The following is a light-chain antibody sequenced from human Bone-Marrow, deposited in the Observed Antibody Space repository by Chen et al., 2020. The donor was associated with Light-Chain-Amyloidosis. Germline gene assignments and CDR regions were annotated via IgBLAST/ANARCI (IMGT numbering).Light chain of an antibody. J-gene: IGKJ4*01. CDR1: QSLLPSNGFNF. CDR2: MGS. CDR3: MQLLQTPPT. V-gene: IGKV2-28*01. Sequence: DIVMTQSPLSLPVTPGEPASISCRSNQSLLPSNGFNFLDWYLQRSGQSPHLLIYMGSIRASGVPDRFSGSGSDTDFTLQISRVEAEDVGIYYCMQLLQTPPTFGGGTKVEIK.